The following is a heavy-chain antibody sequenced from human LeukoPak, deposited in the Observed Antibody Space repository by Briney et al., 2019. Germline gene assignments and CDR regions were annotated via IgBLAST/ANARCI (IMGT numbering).Heavy chain of an antibody. CDR2: ISGSDETT. V-gene: IGHV3-23*01. CDR3: ANNRYSSRWRGAFDV. Sequence: GGSLRLSCADSGFTFSGYWMNWVRQAPGKGLEWVSSISGSDETTYYADSVRGRFAISRDNSKNTLYLQMNSLRAEDTAVYYCANNRYSSRWRGAFDVWGQGTMVTVSS. J-gene: IGHJ3*01. D-gene: IGHD6-13*01. CDR1: GFTFSGYW.